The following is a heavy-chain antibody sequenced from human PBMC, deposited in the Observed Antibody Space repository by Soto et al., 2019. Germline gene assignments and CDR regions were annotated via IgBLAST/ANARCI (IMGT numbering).Heavy chain of an antibody. CDR3: AKHYDTNGFWPDY. J-gene: IGHJ4*02. CDR2: ISGNGGST. D-gene: IGHD3-22*01. CDR1: GFTFSSYA. V-gene: IGHV3-23*01. Sequence: PGGSLRLSCAASGFTFSSYAMSWARQAPGKGLEWVSAISGNGGSTYYADSVKGRFTISRDNSKNTLYLQMNSLRAEDTAVYYCAKHYDTNGFWPDYWGQGTLVTVSS.